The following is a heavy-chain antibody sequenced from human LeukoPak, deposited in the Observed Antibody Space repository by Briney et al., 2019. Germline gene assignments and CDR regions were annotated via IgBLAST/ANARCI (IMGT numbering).Heavy chain of an antibody. D-gene: IGHD1-26*01. Sequence: GGSLRLSCAASGFTFSSYGMHWVRQAPGKGLEWVAVISYDGSNKYYADSVKGRFTISRDNSKNTLYLQMNSLRAEDTAVYYCAKASLTGGYFDYWGKGTLVTVSS. CDR2: ISYDGSNK. J-gene: IGHJ4*02. CDR3: AKASLTGGYFDY. V-gene: IGHV3-30*18. CDR1: GFTFSSYG.